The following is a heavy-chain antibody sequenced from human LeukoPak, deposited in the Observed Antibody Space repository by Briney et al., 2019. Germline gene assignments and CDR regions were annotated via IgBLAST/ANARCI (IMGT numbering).Heavy chain of an antibody. CDR3: ARDRGLRRRDIDY. V-gene: IGHV4-39*07. J-gene: IGHJ4*02. Sequence: PSETLSLTCTVSGGSISSSSYYWGWIRQPPGKGLEWIGEIYHSGSTNYNPSLKSRVTISVDKSKNQFSLKLSSVTAADTAVYYCARDRGLRRRDIDYWGQGTLVTVSS. D-gene: IGHD3-10*01. CDR1: GGSISSSSYY. CDR2: IYHSGST.